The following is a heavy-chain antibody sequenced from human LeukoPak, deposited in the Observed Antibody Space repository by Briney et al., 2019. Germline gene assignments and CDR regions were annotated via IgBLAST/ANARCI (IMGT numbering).Heavy chain of an antibody. CDR3: ARKDFSSGSFSY. D-gene: IGHD3-22*01. Sequence: GGSLRLSCTGSGFTFSSYEMNWVRQAPGKGLEWVSYINGGGTVIYYADPVKGRFTIYRDNAKNSLYLEMDSLRAEDTAVYYCARKDFSSGSFSYWGQGTLVTVSS. CDR2: INGGGTVI. V-gene: IGHV3-48*03. J-gene: IGHJ4*02. CDR1: GFTFSSYE.